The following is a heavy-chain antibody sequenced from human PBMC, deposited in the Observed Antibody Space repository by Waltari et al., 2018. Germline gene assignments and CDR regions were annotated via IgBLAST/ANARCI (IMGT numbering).Heavy chain of an antibody. J-gene: IGHJ4*02. CDR1: GFTFSTAW. V-gene: IGHV3-15*01. CDR3: GDFTAFDY. CDR2: IKAKPQGGTS. D-gene: IGHD2-8*02. Sequence: EVQLVESGGGLVKPGGSLRLSCVGSGFTFSTAWMHWVRQAPGKGLEWVGRIKAKPQGGTSVYAAPVKGRFTISRDDSRNTVYLQMNSLRTEDTAVYYCGDFTAFDYWGQGTLVTVSS.